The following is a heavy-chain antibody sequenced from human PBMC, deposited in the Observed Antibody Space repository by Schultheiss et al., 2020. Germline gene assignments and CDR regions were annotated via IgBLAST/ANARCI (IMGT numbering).Heavy chain of an antibody. D-gene: IGHD6-19*01. CDR2: ISGSGGST. Sequence: GGSLRLSCAASGFTFSSYGMHWVRQAPGKGLEWVSAISGSGGSTYYADSVKGRFTISRDNAKNSLYLQMNSLRAEDTAVYYCARVEAVAGRDWYFDLWGRGTLVTVSS. CDR1: GFTFSSYG. CDR3: ARVEAVAGRDWYFDL. V-gene: IGHV3-21*04. J-gene: IGHJ2*01.